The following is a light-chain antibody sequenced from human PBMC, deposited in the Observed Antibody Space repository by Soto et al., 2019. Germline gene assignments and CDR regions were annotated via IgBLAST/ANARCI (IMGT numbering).Light chain of an antibody. Sequence: EIVLTQSPGTLSLSPGEEATLSCRASQGFGSGSLAWYQQKPGQAPRLLIYGASSRATGIPDRFSGSGSGTDFTLTISRLEPEDFAVYYCQQYGSSPPRYTFGQGTKLEIK. J-gene: IGKJ2*01. CDR3: QQYGSSPPRYT. CDR2: GAS. V-gene: IGKV3-20*01. CDR1: QGFGSGS.